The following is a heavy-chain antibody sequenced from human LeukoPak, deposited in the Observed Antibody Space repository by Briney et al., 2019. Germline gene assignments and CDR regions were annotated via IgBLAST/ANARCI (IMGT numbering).Heavy chain of an antibody. D-gene: IGHD3-22*01. Sequence: GGSLRLSCAASGFTFSNFGMNWVRQAPGKGLEWVSIITSGVGITYYADSVKGRFTISRDNSRNTLYLQMNSLRAEDTAVYYCAKGDYYDLDYWGQGTLVTVSS. CDR2: ITSGVGIT. V-gene: IGHV3-23*01. CDR1: GFTFSNFG. J-gene: IGHJ4*02. CDR3: AKGDYYDLDY.